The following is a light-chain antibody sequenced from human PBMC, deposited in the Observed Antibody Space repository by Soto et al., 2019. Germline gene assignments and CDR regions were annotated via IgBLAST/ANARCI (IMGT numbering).Light chain of an antibody. Sequence: ETVLTQSPGTLSLSPGERATLSCRASQSVSSNYLAWYQHITGQAARLLIYGASTRAAGSPDRFSGSGSGTDVTLTISRLEAEDFAVYYCQQLDRSLPSCTFGQGTKVESK. CDR3: QQLDRSLPSCT. CDR2: GAS. CDR1: QSVSSNY. V-gene: IGKV3-20*01. J-gene: IGKJ1*01.